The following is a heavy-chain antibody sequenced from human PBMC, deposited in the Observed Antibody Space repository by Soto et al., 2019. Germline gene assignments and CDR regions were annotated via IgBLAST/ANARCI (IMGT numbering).Heavy chain of an antibody. CDR3: VRQAPGKGLEYVSGISIDGDSTLYAKSVRGRFTMSRDKLYLHMSSLRPEDTAVYYCVVRGSAFDI. J-gene: IGHJ3*02. D-gene: IGHD3-3*02. V-gene: IGHV3-23*01. Sequence: WVIKKQRKGLECVSAISGSGDSTYYANSVKGRFTISRDNFKNHLYLQMTNPRAEDTAAVHWVRQAPGKGLEYVSGISIDGDSTLYAKSVRGRFTMSRDKLYLHMSSLRPEDTAVYYCVVRGSAFDIWGQGTVVTVSS. CDR2: ISGSGDST.